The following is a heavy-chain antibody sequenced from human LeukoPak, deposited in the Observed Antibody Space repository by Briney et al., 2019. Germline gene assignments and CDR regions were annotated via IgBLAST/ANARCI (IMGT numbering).Heavy chain of an antibody. D-gene: IGHD2-2*01. CDR3: ARLLFVVVPAALYGMDV. V-gene: IGHV4-39*01. CDR2: IYYSGST. J-gene: IGHJ6*02. CDR1: GGSISSSSYY. Sequence: SETLSLTCTVSGGSISSSSYYWGWIRQPPGKGLEWIGSIYYSGSTYYNPSLKSRVTISVDTSKNQFSLKLSSVTAADTAVYYCARLLFVVVPAALYGMDVWGQGTTVTVSS.